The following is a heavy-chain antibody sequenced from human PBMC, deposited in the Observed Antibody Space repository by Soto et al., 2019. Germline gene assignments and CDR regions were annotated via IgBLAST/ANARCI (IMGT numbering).Heavy chain of an antibody. J-gene: IGHJ6*02. V-gene: IGHV3-7*01. CDR3: GRDEVRNGVGV. CDR1: GINFNDYW. Sequence: GGSLRLSCAASGINFNDYWMSWVRQAPGKGLEWVANIKGDGSEKRYVDSVRGRFTISRDNAKNSVYLQMNSLRADDTALYYCGRDEVRNGVGVWGQGTTVTVSS. CDR2: IKGDGSEK.